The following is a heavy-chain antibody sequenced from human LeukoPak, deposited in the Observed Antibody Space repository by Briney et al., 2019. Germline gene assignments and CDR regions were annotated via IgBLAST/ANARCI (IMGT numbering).Heavy chain of an antibody. Sequence: PSETLSLTCTVSGGSISSGSYYWSGIRQPAGKGLEGIGRIYTSGSTNYNPSLKSRVTISVDTSKNQFSLKLSSVTAADTAVYYCARDQEYYDFWSTGYYYYMDVWGKGTTVTVSS. CDR2: IYTSGST. CDR1: GGSISSGSYY. J-gene: IGHJ6*03. CDR3: ARDQEYYDFWSTGYYYYMDV. V-gene: IGHV4-61*02. D-gene: IGHD3-3*01.